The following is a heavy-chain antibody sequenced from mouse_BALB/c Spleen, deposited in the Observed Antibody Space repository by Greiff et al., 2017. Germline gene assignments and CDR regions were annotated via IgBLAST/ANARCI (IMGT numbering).Heavy chain of an antibody. Sequence: VKLMESGPGLVAPSQSLSITCTVSGFSLTDYGVSWIRQPPGKGLEWLGVIWGGGSTYYNSALKSRLSISKDNSKSQVFLKMNSLQTDDTAMYYCAKHGTIDGTRFAYWGQGTLVTVSA. CDR1: GFSLTDYG. D-gene: IGHD2-3*01. CDR2: IWGGGST. V-gene: IGHV2-6-5*01. J-gene: IGHJ3*01. CDR3: AKHGTIDGTRFAY.